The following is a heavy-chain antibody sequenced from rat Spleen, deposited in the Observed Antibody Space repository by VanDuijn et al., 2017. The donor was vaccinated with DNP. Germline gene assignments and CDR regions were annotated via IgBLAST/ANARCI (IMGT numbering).Heavy chain of an antibody. CDR2: ISHDGGGT. V-gene: IGHV5-22*01. Sequence: EVQLVESGGGLVQPGRSLKLSCAASGFIFNDYGMAWVRQAPNKGLEWVASISHDGGGTYYGDSVKGRFTISRDNAKNTLYLQMNSLRSEDTATYYCARRKNYGLSYYFDYWGQGVMVTVSS. CDR3: ARRKNYGLSYYFDY. J-gene: IGHJ2*01. D-gene: IGHD1-6*01. CDR1: GFIFNDYG.